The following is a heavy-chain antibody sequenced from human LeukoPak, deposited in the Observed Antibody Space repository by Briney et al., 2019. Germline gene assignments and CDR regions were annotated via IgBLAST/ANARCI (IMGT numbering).Heavy chain of an antibody. CDR1: GGSFSGYY. Sequence: ETLSLTCAVYGGSFSGYYWSGIRRPPGKGREGIGEINHSGSTNYNPSLKRRVTISVDTSKKQFSLTLSSVTPADTAVYYCGSSIAAARAFDYWGQGTLVTVSS. V-gene: IGHV4-34*01. J-gene: IGHJ4*02. CDR3: GSSIAAARAFDY. CDR2: INHSGST. D-gene: IGHD6-13*01.